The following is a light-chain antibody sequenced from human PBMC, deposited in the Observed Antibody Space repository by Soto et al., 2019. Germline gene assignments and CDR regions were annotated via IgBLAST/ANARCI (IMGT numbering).Light chain of an antibody. CDR3: SSYAGSDNVCV. Sequence: QSALTQPASVSGSPGQSIAISCTGSSSDIGIYKYVSWYQQHPGKVPKLIIYEVTNRPSGVSNRFSGSKSGNTASLTISGLQAEDEADYYCSSYAGSDNVCVFGTGTKLTVL. V-gene: IGLV2-14*01. CDR2: EVT. CDR1: SSDIGIYKY. J-gene: IGLJ1*01.